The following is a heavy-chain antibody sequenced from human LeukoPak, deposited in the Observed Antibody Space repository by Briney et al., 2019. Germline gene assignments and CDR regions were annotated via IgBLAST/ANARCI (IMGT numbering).Heavy chain of an antibody. D-gene: IGHD3-10*01. J-gene: IGHJ5*02. CDR3: AKDRAWTMVRGVISNWFDP. Sequence: GGSLRLSCAASGFTFSSYAMSWLRQAPGKGLEWVSAISGSGGSTYYADSVKGRFTISRDNSKNTLYLQMNSLRAEDTAVYYCAKDRAWTMVRGVISNWFDPWGQGTLVTVSS. CDR1: GFTFSSYA. V-gene: IGHV3-23*01. CDR2: ISGSGGST.